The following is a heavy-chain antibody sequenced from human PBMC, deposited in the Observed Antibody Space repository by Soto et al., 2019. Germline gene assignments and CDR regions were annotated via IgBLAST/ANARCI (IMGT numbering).Heavy chain of an antibody. CDR1: GGSISSSSYY. Sequence: PSETLSLTCTVSGGSISSSSYYWGWIRQPPGKGLEWIGSIYYSGSTYYNPSLKSRVTISVDTSKNQFSLKLSSVTAADTAVYYCARQVYWLDYDILTGYLWGQGTLVTVSS. V-gene: IGHV4-39*01. CDR2: IYYSGST. J-gene: IGHJ4*02. D-gene: IGHD3-9*01. CDR3: ARQVYWLDYDILTGYL.